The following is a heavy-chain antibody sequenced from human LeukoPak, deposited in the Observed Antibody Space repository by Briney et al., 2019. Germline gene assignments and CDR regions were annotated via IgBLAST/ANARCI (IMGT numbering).Heavy chain of an antibody. J-gene: IGHJ4*02. CDR3: ARGNGGNS. Sequence: GGSLRLSCAASGFTLSDHYMDWVRQAPGKGLEWVGRSRNKANSYTTEYAASVEGRFSISRDDSKNSLYLQMNSLKTEDTAVYYCARGNGGNSWGQGNLVTVSS. CDR1: GFTLSDHY. D-gene: IGHD4-23*01. CDR2: SRNKANSYTT. V-gene: IGHV3-72*01.